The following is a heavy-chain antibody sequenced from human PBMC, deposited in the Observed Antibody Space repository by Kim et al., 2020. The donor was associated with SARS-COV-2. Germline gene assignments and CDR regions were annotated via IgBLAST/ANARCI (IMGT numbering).Heavy chain of an antibody. J-gene: IGHJ4*02. D-gene: IGHD5-12*01. V-gene: IGHV1-69*01. CDR3: ANGGDGYNLAY. CDR2: A. Sequence: ANYAQKFQGRVTITADESTSTAYMELSSLRSEDTAVYYCANGGDGYNLAYWGQGTLVTVSS.